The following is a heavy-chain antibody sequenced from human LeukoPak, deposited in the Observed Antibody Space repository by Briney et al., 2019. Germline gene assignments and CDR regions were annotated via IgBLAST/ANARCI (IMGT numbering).Heavy chain of an antibody. CDR3: ARDSPDGSGTYYNDSPDY. V-gene: IGHV1-18*01. CDR2: IGDYNGNT. J-gene: IGHJ4*02. Sequence: SVNVSCKASGYTFSSYGISWVRRAPGPGCEWRGWIGDYNGNTNYRQKLQCRVTMTTDTFTGTAYMALRSLRSDDAAIYYCARDSPDGSGTYYNDSPDYWGQGTLVTVSS. CDR1: GYTFSSYG. D-gene: IGHD3-10*01.